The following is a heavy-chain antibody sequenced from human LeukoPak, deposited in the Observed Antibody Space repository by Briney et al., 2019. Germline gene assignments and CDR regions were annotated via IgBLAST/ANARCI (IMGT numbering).Heavy chain of an antibody. V-gene: IGHV4-34*01. Sequence: SETLSLTCAVYIESFSGYHWNWIRQTPGKGLEWIGEISDSGTANINPSLRRRVSLSIDTSKNQFSLKLSSVTAADTAVYYCAREQKGHCSGGSCYLGVDPWGQGTLVTVSS. J-gene: IGHJ5*02. CDR3: AREQKGHCSGGSCYLGVDP. D-gene: IGHD2-15*01. CDR2: ISDSGTA. CDR1: IESFSGYH.